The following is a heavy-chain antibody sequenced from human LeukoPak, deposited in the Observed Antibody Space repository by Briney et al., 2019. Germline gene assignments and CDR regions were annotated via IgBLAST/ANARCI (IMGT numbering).Heavy chain of an antibody. V-gene: IGHV3-48*03. CDR2: ISYSGSTT. Sequence: GGSLRLSCAASGSTFTNFEMNWVRQAPGKGLEWVSYISYSGSTTSYADSVKGRFTISRDNAKNSLHLQMNSLRAEDTAVYYCARAGPPAFDPWGQGTLVTVSS. J-gene: IGHJ5*02. CDR3: ARAGPPAFDP. CDR1: GSTFTNFE.